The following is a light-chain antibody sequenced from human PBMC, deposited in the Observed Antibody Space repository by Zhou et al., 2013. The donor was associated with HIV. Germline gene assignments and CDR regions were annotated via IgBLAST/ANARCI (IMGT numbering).Light chain of an antibody. CDR1: EDIRYW. Sequence: DIQMTQSPSSVSASVGDRVTITCRATEDIRYWLAWYQQKPGKAPKLLIYAASTLQSGVPSRFSGSGSGTDFTLTISCLQSEDFATYYCQQYYSYPQTFGQGTKVEIK. CDR2: AAS. V-gene: IGKV1-12*01. CDR3: QQYYSYPQT. J-gene: IGKJ1*01.